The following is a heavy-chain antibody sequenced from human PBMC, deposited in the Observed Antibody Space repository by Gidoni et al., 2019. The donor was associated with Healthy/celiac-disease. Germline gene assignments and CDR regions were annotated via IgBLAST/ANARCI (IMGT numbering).Heavy chain of an antibody. J-gene: IGHJ6*03. CDR1: GYSFTRYW. CDR2: IDPSDSYT. D-gene: IGHD4-17*01. CDR3: ARLVSVTTFSYYYYMDV. Sequence: EVQLVQSGAEVKKPGESLRLSCKGSGYSFTRYWISWVRQMTGKGLEWMGRIDPSDSYTNYSPSFQGHVTISADKSISTAYLQWSSLKASDTAMYYCARLVSVTTFSYYYYMDVWGKGTTVTVSS. V-gene: IGHV5-10-1*01.